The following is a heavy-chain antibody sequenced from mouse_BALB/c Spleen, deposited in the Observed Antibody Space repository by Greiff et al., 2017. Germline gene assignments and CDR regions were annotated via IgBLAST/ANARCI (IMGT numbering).Heavy chain of an antibody. J-gene: IGHJ2*01. V-gene: IGHV5-4*02. Sequence: DVKLVESGGGLVKPGGSLKLSCAASGFTFSDYYMYWVRQTPEKRLEWVATISDGGSYTYYPDSVKGRFTISRDNAKNNLYLQMSSLKSEDTAMYYCARGGYDDNIDYWGQGTTLTVSS. CDR3: ARGGYDDNIDY. CDR1: GFTFSDYY. CDR2: ISDGGSYT. D-gene: IGHD2-14*01.